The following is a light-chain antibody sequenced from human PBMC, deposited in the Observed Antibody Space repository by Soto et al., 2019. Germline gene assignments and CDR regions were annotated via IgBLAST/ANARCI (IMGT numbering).Light chain of an antibody. CDR1: QSVSTH. V-gene: IGKV3-11*01. Sequence: EIVLTQSPATLSLSPGERATLSCRASQSVSTHLAWYQQKPGQAPRLLIYDASKRATGRPARFSGSGSGTDFTLTISSLEPEDFAVYYWQVRNSWPPVFPSGPGNKVDMK. CDR2: DAS. J-gene: IGKJ3*01. CDR3: QVRNSWPPVFP.